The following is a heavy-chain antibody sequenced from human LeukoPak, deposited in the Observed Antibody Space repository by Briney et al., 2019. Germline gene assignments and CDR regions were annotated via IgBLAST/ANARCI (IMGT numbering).Heavy chain of an antibody. D-gene: IGHD5/OR15-5a*01. J-gene: IGHJ3*02. CDR2: VFHDGSP. Sequence: SETLSLTCAVSGGSISSSSWWSWVRQPAGKGLEWIGEVFHDGSPNYNPSFRGRVTILVDKSKNQFSLNLGSLTAADTAMYYCARDPNIVSAVTLRAFDIWGQGTMVSVSS. CDR3: ARDPNIVSAVTLRAFDI. CDR1: GGSISSSSW. V-gene: IGHV4-4*02.